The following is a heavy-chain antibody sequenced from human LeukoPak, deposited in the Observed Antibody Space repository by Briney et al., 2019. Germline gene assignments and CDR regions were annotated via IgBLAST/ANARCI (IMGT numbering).Heavy chain of an antibody. CDR2: ITGSSAST. V-gene: IGHV3-23*01. D-gene: IGHD5-24*01. Sequence: LPGGSLRLSCAASGFTFSSYAMSWVRQAPGKGLEWVSSITGSSASTYYADSVKGRFTISRDNSKNTLYLQMNSLRAEDTAVYYCARGPGLQGRDGYNHYYYGLDVWGQGTKVTVSS. CDR3: ARGPGLQGRDGYNHYYYGLDV. CDR1: GFTFSSYA. J-gene: IGHJ6*02.